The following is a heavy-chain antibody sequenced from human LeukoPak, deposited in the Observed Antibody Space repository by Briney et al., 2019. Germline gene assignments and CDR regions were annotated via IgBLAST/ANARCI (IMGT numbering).Heavy chain of an antibody. CDR3: AKINNDDDY. V-gene: IGHV3-30*18. CDR2: ISPDGNIE. CDR1: GFAFTTFG. Sequence: GGSLRLSCAAAGFAFTTFGIHWVRQAPGKGLEGVAAISPDGNIEYYTDSVKGRFAICRDNSKNMIYLQMNSLRGEDSAVYYCAKINNDDDYWGQGTLVTVSS. D-gene: IGHD1/OR15-1a*01. J-gene: IGHJ4*02.